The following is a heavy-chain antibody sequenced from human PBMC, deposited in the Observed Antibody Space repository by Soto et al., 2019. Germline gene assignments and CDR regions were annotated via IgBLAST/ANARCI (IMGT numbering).Heavy chain of an antibody. CDR2: ISYDGSNK. V-gene: IGHV3-30-3*01. J-gene: IGHJ4*02. CDR1: GFTFSSYA. CDR3: ARARGYCSSTSCYEFRPVVY. Sequence: VGSLRLSCAASGFTFSSYAMHWVRQAPGKGLEWVAVISYDGSNKYYADSVKGRFTISRDNSKNTLYLQMNSLRAEDTAVYYCARARGYCSSTSCYEFRPVVYWGQGTLVTVSS. D-gene: IGHD2-2*01.